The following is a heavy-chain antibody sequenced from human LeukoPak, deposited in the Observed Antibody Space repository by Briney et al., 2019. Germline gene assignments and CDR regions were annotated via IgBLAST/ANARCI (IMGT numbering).Heavy chain of an antibody. CDR3: ARGGTRGYSPVDY. V-gene: IGHV3-30-3*01. CDR2: ISYDGSNK. D-gene: IGHD5-18*01. Sequence: GGSLRLSCAASGFTFSSYAMHWVRQAPGKGLEWVAVISYDGSNKYYADSVKGRSTISRDNAKNSLFLQMNSLRVEDTAVYYCARGGTRGYSPVDYWGQGILVTVSS. CDR1: GFTFSSYA. J-gene: IGHJ4*02.